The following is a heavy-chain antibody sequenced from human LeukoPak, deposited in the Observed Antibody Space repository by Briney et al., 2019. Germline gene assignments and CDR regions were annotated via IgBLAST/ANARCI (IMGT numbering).Heavy chain of an antibody. V-gene: IGHV3-7*01. Sequence: EGSLRLSCAASGFTFSSHWMSWVRQAPGKGLEWVANIRQDGVVKFYVDSVKGRFTISRDNAKNSLYLQMTSLRAEDTAVYYCARDSAVAGFYEYWGQGTLVTVSS. D-gene: IGHD6-19*01. CDR2: IRQDGVVK. CDR1: GFTFSSHW. CDR3: ARDSAVAGFYEY. J-gene: IGHJ4*02.